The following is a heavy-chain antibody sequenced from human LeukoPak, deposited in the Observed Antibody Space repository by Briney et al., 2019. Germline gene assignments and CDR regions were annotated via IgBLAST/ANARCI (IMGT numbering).Heavy chain of an antibody. J-gene: IGHJ5*01. D-gene: IGHD6-19*01. CDR2: IKQDGSQK. V-gene: IGHV3-7*01. Sequence: GGSLRLSCAASGFTFSTYWMNWVRQLPGKGLEWLANIKQDGSQKYYVDSVKGRFTISRDNAKNSLYLQMNSLRAEDTAVYYCARDVDRDGWPDSWGQGTLVIVSS. CDR3: ARDVDRDGWPDS. CDR1: GFTFSTYW.